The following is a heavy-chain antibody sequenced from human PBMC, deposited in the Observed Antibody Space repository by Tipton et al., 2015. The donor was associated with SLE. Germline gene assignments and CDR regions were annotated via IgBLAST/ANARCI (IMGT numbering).Heavy chain of an antibody. D-gene: IGHD3-10*01. Sequence: TLSLTCTVSGGSIGTDYWSWIRQPAGKGLEWIGRIYTSGTTRYNPSLKSRVTMSVDTSKSQFSLELSSVTAADTAVYYCARELPDYGSGSRDPHFDYWGQGTLVTVSS. J-gene: IGHJ4*02. V-gene: IGHV4-4*07. CDR2: IYTSGTT. CDR3: ARELPDYGSGSRDPHFDY. CDR1: GGSIGTDY.